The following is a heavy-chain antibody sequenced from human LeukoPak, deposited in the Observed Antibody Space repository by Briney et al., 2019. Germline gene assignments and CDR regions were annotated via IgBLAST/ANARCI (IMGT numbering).Heavy chain of an antibody. CDR3: ARVGYTGWNWGLDY. CDR1: GYTFTDYY. Sequence: ASVKVSCKASGYTFTDYYIHWVRQAPGQGLEWMGWINPNSGGTNSAQKFQGRVTMTRDTSISTAYMELSRLRSDDTAVYYCARVGYTGWNWGLDYWGQGTLVTVSS. CDR2: INPNSGGT. V-gene: IGHV1-2*02. D-gene: IGHD5-24*01. J-gene: IGHJ4*02.